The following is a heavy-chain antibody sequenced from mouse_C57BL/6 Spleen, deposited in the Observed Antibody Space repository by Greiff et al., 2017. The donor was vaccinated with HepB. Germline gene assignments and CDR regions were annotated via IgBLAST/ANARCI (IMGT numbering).Heavy chain of an antibody. CDR3: ARGSNYEGDAMDY. Sequence: EVQLQQSGPELVKPGASVKISCKASGYTFTDYYMNWVKQSHGKSLEWIGDINPNNGGTSYNQKFKGKATLTVDKSSSTAYMELRSLTSEDSAVYYCARGSNYEGDAMDYWGQGTSVTVSS. CDR2: INPNNGGT. D-gene: IGHD2-5*01. J-gene: IGHJ4*01. V-gene: IGHV1-26*01. CDR1: GYTFTDYY.